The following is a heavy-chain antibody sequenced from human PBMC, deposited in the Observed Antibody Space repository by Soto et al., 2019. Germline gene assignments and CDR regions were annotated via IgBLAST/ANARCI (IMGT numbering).Heavy chain of an antibody. D-gene: IGHD3-22*01. CDR2: INPSGGST. Sequence: AAVKVCCKASGYTFTSYYMHWVRQAPGQGLEWMGIINPSGGSTSYAQKFQGRVTMTRDTSTSTVYMELSSLRSEDTAVYDCARVGVEYYYDSWGQGTLVTVSS. CDR3: ARVGVEYYYDS. J-gene: IGHJ4*02. V-gene: IGHV1-46*01. CDR1: GYTFTSYY.